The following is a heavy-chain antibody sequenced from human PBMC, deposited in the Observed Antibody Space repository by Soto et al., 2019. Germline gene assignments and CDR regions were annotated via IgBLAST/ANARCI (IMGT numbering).Heavy chain of an antibody. CDR2: ISSSSSYI. V-gene: IGHV3-21*04. D-gene: IGHD1-1*01. Sequence: GGSLRFSCAASGFTFSSYSMNWVRQAPGKGLEWVSSISSSSSYIYYADSVKGRFTISRDNAKNSLYLQMNSLRSEDTAVYYCARRAETNGWNGFGADKYYLDFWGQGTLVTVSS. CDR1: GFTFSSYS. CDR3: ARRAETNGWNGFGADKYYLDF. J-gene: IGHJ4*02.